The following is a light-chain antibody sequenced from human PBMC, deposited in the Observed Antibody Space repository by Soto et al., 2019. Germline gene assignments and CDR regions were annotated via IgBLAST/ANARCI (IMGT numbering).Light chain of an antibody. CDR2: AAS. Sequence: DIQMTQSPSSLSASVGDRVTITCRASQGISNYLAWYQQKPGKVPKLLIYAASTLQSGVPSRFSGSGSGTDLTLTISSPQPEDVATYYCQKYNSALWTFGQGTKVEIK. V-gene: IGKV1-27*01. CDR1: QGISNY. J-gene: IGKJ1*01. CDR3: QKYNSALWT.